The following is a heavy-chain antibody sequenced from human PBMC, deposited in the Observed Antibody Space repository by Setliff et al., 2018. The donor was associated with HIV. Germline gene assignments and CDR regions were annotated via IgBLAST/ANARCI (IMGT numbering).Heavy chain of an antibody. V-gene: IGHV3-23*01. Sequence: GGSLRLSCAASGFTFSSYASGWVRQAPGKGLEWVSAISGSGGATFYANSAKGRFIISRDNSKNTVSLQMNSLRADDTAIYYCTKHSRYYDGSGYSWGQGTLVTVSS. CDR1: GFTFSSYA. CDR2: ISGSGGAT. D-gene: IGHD3-22*01. J-gene: IGHJ5*02. CDR3: TKHSRYYDGSGYS.